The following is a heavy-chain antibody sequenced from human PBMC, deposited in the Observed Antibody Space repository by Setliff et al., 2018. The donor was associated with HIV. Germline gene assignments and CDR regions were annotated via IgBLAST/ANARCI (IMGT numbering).Heavy chain of an antibody. CDR3: ATFRRGSGRYYYYMDV. D-gene: IGHD3-10*01. CDR2: FDPEDGET. V-gene: IGHV1-24*01. J-gene: IGHJ6*03. Sequence: VKVSCKVSGYTLTDFSIHWVRQAPGKGLEWMGGFDPEDGETIYAQKFQGRVTMTEDTSTDTAYMELSSLRSEDTALYYCATFRRGSGRYYYYMDVWGKGTTVTVS. CDR1: GYTLTDFS.